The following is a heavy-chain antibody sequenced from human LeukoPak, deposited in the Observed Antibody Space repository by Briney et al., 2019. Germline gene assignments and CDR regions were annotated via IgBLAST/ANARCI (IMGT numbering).Heavy chain of an antibody. CDR1: GYSFTGYG. J-gene: IGHJ5*02. CDR2: ISGYSGNT. V-gene: IGHV1-18*01. D-gene: IGHD6-19*01. Sequence: ASVTVSCKASGYSFTGYGVTWVRQAPGQGLEWMGWISGYSGNTKYAQKLQGRVTMTTDTSTSTAYMELRSLRSDDTAVYYCAKEGGLVAGTGNWLDPWGQGTLDTLS. CDR3: AKEGGLVAGTGNWLDP.